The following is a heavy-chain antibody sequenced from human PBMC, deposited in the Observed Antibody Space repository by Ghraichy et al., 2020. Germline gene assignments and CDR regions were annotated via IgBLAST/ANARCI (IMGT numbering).Heavy chain of an antibody. D-gene: IGHD4-23*01. CDR1: GFMLSRYS. V-gene: IGHV3-48*02. J-gene: IGHJ6*02. Sequence: GGSLRLSCVGSGFMLSRYSMNWVRQSPGKGLEWVSYITSSGRSIFYADSVKGRFTISRDNAQNSLSLQMNSLRDEDTAVYYCARGSRVVRFFYYDGMDVWGQGTTVTVSS. CDR3: ARGSRVVRFFYYDGMDV. CDR2: ITSSGRSI.